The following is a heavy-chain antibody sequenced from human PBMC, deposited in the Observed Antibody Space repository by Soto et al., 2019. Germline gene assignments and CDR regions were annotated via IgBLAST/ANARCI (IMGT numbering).Heavy chain of an antibody. CDR1: GFPFSSYT. D-gene: IGHD2-2*01. J-gene: IGHJ6*02. Sequence: GGSLRLSCTASGFPFSSYTMHWLRRAPGKGLEWVGIISFDGSGKYYADWLKGRIVISRDNSKDSLYLQMDTLRPDDTAIYYCARDTVTSLTPYQGFYYYGMDVWGQGTTVTVSS. CDR2: ISFDGSGK. V-gene: IGHV3-30*09. CDR3: ARDTVTSLTPYQGFYYYGMDV.